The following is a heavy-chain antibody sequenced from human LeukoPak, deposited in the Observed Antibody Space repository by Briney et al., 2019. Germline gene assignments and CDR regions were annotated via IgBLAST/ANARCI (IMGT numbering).Heavy chain of an antibody. CDR2: IRYDGSNK. D-gene: IGHD3-22*01. CDR1: GFTFSSYG. J-gene: IGHJ4*02. V-gene: IGHV3-33*01. CDR3: ARDHSSGYYLRYNFDY. Sequence: GGSLRLSCAASGFTFSSYGMHWVRQAPGKGLEWVAVIRYDGSNKYYADSVKGRFTISRDNSKNTLYLQMNSLRAEDTAVYYCARDHSSGYYLRYNFDYWGQGTLVTVSS.